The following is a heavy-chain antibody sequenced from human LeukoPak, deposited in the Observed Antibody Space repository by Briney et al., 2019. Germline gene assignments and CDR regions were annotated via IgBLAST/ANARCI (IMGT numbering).Heavy chain of an antibody. Sequence: AGESLKISCKTSGYTFSNYWIGWVRQMPGKGLQWMGIIYPADSETRYNTSFQGQVTIPADKSINTAYLQWSSLKASDTAMCYCARHRAQMLTAEFGPWGQGTLVTVSS. CDR1: GYTFSNYW. J-gene: IGHJ5*02. CDR3: ARHRAQMLTAEFGP. D-gene: IGHD4/OR15-4a*01. V-gene: IGHV5-51*01. CDR2: IYPADSET.